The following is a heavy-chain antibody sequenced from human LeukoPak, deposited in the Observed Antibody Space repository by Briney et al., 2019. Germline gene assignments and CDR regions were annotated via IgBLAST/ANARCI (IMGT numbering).Heavy chain of an antibody. D-gene: IGHD3-9*01. V-gene: IGHV3-15*01. CDR1: GFTISNAW. CDR3: TTSIDILTGWDYFDY. J-gene: IGHJ4*02. CDR2: IKSKTDGGTT. Sequence: GGSLRLSCAASGFTISNAWMSWVRQAPGKGLEWVGRIKSKTDGGTTDYAAPVKGRFTISRDDSKNTLYLQMNSLKAEDTAVYYCTTSIDILTGWDYFDYWGQGTLVTVSS.